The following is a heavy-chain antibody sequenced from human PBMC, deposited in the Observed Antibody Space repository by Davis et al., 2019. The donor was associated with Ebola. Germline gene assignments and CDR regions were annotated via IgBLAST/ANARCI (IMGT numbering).Heavy chain of an antibody. D-gene: IGHD4-23*01. V-gene: IGHV3-23*01. J-gene: IGHJ3*01. CDR1: GFTISGFA. CDR3: VRTRVVTPGDVFDV. Sequence: GGSLRLSCAASGFTISGFAMSWVRQAPGKGLEWVSGITGYGGTTYYEESVEGRFTISRDNSKNTLFLRMDALRAEDTAVYYCVRTRVVTPGDVFDVWGEGTMVTVSS. CDR2: ITGYGGTT.